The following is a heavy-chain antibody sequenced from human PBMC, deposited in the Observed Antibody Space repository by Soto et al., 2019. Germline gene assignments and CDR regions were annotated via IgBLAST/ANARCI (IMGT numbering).Heavy chain of an antibody. CDR2: IIPILGIA. CDR1: GVTFSTYI. J-gene: IGHJ3*02. V-gene: IGHV1-69*08. CDR3: AREDYYGSGSYYNNDAFAI. D-gene: IGHD3-10*01. Sequence: QAQLVQSGAEVKKPGSSVKVSCKASGVTFSTYIISWVRQAPGQGLEWMGRIIPILGIANYAQNFQGRVTITADKSTSTVYMELSSLRSEDTAVYYCAREDYYGSGSYYNNDAFAIWGQGTMVTVSS.